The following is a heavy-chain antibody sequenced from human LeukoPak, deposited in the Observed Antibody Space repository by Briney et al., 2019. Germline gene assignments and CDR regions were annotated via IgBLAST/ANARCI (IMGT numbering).Heavy chain of an antibody. D-gene: IGHD2-15*01. V-gene: IGHV3-7*03. CDR3: AKGGGSGCFDC. CDR2: IKQDGIET. Sequence: GGSLRLSCAASGFTFSNAWMSWVRQAPGQRLEWLANIKQDGIETYYLDSVKGRFTISRDNSKNTLYLQMNSLRAEDTAVYYCAKGGGSGCFDCWGQGTLVTVSS. CDR1: GFTFSNAW. J-gene: IGHJ4*02.